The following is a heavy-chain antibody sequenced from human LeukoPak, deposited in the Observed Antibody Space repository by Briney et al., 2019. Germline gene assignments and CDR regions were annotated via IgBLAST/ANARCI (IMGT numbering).Heavy chain of an antibody. Sequence: GGSLRLSCAASGFTFSDYWMSWVRQAPGKGLERVANIKIDGSDKYYMDSVKGRFTISRDNAQNSLFLQMNSLRDEDTAVYFCATSGGFVLPNAITGNWYMDVWGRGTSVTVSS. D-gene: IGHD3-10*01. CDR3: ATSGGFVLPNAITGNWYMDV. CDR2: IKIDGSDK. CDR1: GFTFSDYW. J-gene: IGHJ6*03. V-gene: IGHV3-7*01.